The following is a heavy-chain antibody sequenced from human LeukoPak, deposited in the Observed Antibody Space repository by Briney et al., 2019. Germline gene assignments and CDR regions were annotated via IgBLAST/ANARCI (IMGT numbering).Heavy chain of an antibody. CDR3: ARGGSVSHGYYYDSSGYYYFDY. CDR2: INPNSGGT. J-gene: IGHJ4*02. CDR1: GYTFTGYY. D-gene: IGHD3-22*01. Sequence: SVKVSCKASGYTFTGYYMHWLRQAPGQGLEWVGWINPNSGGTNYAQKFQGRVTMTRDTSISTAYMELSRLRSDDTAVYYCARGGSVSHGYYYDSSGYYYFDYWGQGTLVTVSS. V-gene: IGHV1-2*02.